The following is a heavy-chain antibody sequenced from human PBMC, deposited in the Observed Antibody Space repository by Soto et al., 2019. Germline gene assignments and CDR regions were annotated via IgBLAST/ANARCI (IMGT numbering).Heavy chain of an antibody. V-gene: IGHV4-38-2*01. CDR2: IYHGGST. CDR1: GFSISSGYY. CDR3: ARVDRSGWTPNFFDC. J-gene: IGHJ4*02. D-gene: IGHD6-19*01. Sequence: KPSETLSLTCGVSGFSISSGYYWGWVRQPPGKGLEWIGTIYHGGSTFYNPSLKSRVTISVDTSKNQFSLKLTSVTAADTALYYCARVDRSGWTPNFFDCWGQGTLVTVSS.